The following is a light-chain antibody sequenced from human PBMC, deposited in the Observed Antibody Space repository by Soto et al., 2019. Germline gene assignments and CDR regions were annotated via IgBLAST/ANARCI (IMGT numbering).Light chain of an antibody. Sequence: AIQMTQSPSSLSASVGDRVIITFRASQGVGRDLGWYQQKPRKAPRLLIYHASTLLSGVPSRFSGSGSGTDFTLTIASLQPEDFATYFCLQDYSNPLTFGGGTKVENK. CDR2: HAS. CDR3: LQDYSNPLT. V-gene: IGKV1-6*01. J-gene: IGKJ4*01. CDR1: QGVGRD.